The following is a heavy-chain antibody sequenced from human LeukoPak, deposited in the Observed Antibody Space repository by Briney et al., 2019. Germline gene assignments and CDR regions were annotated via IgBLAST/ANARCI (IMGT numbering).Heavy chain of an antibody. CDR3: ARGKEYYDSSGYSDYFDP. J-gene: IGHJ4*02. CDR2: IYSGGST. Sequence: GGSLRLSCAASGFTVSSNYMSWVRQAPGKGLEWVSVIYSGGSTYYADSVKGRFTISRDNSKNTLYLQMNSLRAEDTAVYYCARGKEYYDSSGYSDYFDPWGQGTLVTVSS. V-gene: IGHV3-53*01. CDR1: GFTVSSNY. D-gene: IGHD3-22*01.